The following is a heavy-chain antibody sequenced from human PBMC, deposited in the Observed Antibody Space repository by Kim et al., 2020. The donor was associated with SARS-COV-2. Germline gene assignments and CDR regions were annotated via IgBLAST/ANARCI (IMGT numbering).Heavy chain of an antibody. Sequence: GGSLRLSCAASGFTFTSYGLHWVRQAPGKGLEWLAVISGDGSHEYYANSVKGRFTISRDNSNNTLYLQMSSLRTEDTAVYYCADPYLLDYWGQGALVTVPS. J-gene: IGHJ4*02. V-gene: IGHV3-30*03. CDR1: GFTFTSYG. CDR2: ISGDGSHE. CDR3: ADPYLLDY. D-gene: IGHD2-2*01.